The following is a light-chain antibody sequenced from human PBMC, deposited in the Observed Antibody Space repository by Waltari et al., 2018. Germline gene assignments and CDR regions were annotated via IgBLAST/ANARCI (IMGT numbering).Light chain of an antibody. J-gene: IGLJ3*02. CDR3: QAWDSSTSRVV. CDR1: TLGDKY. Sequence: SYELTQPPSVSVSPGQTATLTCSRATLGDKYTCWYQQKPGQSPVLVVYQDFNRPSGLPERFSGSSSGNTATLTISGTQAMDEADYYCQAWDSSTSRVVFGGGTKLTVL. CDR2: QDF. V-gene: IGLV3-1*01.